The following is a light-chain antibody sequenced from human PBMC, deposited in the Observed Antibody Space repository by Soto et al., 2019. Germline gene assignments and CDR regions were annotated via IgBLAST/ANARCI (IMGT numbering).Light chain of an antibody. V-gene: IGKV3-20*01. Sequence: EIVLPQYTGTLSLSPGERASLSCRASQSVSNNYLAWYQQKPGQAPRLLIYGASNRATGIPDRFSGSGSGTDFTLTISRLEPEDFAVYYCQQYGSSGTFGQGTRLEIK. CDR1: QSVSNNY. J-gene: IGKJ5*01. CDR2: GAS. CDR3: QQYGSSGT.